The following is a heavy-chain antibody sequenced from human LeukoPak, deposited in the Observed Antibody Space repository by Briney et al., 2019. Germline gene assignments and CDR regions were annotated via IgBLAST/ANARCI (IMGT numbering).Heavy chain of an antibody. Sequence: PSETLSLTCTVSGYSISSGYYWGWIRQPPGKGLEWIGNFYHSGSTYYNPSLKSRVTISLDTSKNQFSLKLSSVTAADTAVYYCAREEWFGDGMDVWGQGATVTVSS. CDR3: AREEWFGDGMDV. J-gene: IGHJ6*02. CDR1: GYSISSGYY. V-gene: IGHV4-38-2*02. D-gene: IGHD3-10*01. CDR2: FYHSGST.